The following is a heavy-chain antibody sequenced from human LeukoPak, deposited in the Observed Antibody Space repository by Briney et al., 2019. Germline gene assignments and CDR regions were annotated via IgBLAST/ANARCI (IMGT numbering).Heavy chain of an antibody. CDR2: INAGNGNT. V-gene: IGHV1-3*01. Sequence: VASVKVSCKASGYPFTSYAMHWVRQAPGQRLEWMGWINAGNGNTKYSQKFQGKVTITKDTSASTAYMELSSLRSEDTAVYYCARDRLGSGWYDISIDYWGQGTLVTVSS. CDR1: GYPFTSYA. CDR3: ARDRLGSGWYDISIDY. J-gene: IGHJ4*02. D-gene: IGHD6-19*01.